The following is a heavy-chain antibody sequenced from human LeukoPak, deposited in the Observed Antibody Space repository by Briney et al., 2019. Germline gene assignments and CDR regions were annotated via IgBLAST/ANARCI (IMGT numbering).Heavy chain of an antibody. J-gene: IGHJ5*02. V-gene: IGHV4-59*01. D-gene: IGHD6-13*01. CDR3: ARSLPAAVAGANWFDP. Sequence: SETLSLTCSVSGGSIRGYYWDLIRQPPGKGLEWIGYMYYSGSTNYNPSLKSRVSMSVDTSRNQLSLKLTSVDAADTAGYYCARSLPAAVAGANWFDPWGQGTLVTVSS. CDR2: MYYSGST. CDR1: GGSIRGYY.